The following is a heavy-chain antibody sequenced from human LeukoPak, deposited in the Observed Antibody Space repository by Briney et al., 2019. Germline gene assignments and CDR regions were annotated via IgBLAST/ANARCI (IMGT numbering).Heavy chain of an antibody. CDR1: GFTFSSYE. V-gene: IGHV3-48*03. CDR3: ARDDKGLAGTFDY. J-gene: IGHJ4*02. D-gene: IGHD3-16*01. Sequence: QAGGSLRLSCAASGFTFSSYEMNWVRQAPGKGLEWVSYISSSGSTIYYADSVKGRFSISRDNAKNSLYLQVNSLRAEDTAVYYCARDDKGLAGTFDYWGQGTLVTVSS. CDR2: ISSSGSTI.